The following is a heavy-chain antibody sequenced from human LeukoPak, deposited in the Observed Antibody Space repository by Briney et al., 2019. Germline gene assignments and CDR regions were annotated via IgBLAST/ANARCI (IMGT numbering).Heavy chain of an antibody. D-gene: IGHD6-13*01. CDR2: IIPIFGTA. Sequence: SVKVSCKASGGTFSSYAISWVRQAPGQGLEWMGGIIPIFGTANYAQKFQGRVTITADESTSTAYMELSSLRSEDTAVYYCARDDSSSWYGYYYYYMDVWGKGTTVTVSS. V-gene: IGHV1-69*01. J-gene: IGHJ6*03. CDR1: GGTFSSYA. CDR3: ARDDSSSWYGYYYYYMDV.